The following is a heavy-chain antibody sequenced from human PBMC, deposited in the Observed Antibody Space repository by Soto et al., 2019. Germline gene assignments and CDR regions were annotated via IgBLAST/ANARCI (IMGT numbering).Heavy chain of an antibody. D-gene: IGHD5-12*01. Sequence: ASVKVSCKASGYTFTSYYIHWVRQAPGQGLEWVGLINPSGASTTYAQRFQGRVTMTRDTSTSTVYMELNSLRSEDTAVYFCARDAQIGHGYSAYHTYWGQGTLVTVSS. CDR3: ARDAQIGHGYSAYHTY. CDR2: INPSGAST. CDR1: GYTFTSYY. V-gene: IGHV1-46*01. J-gene: IGHJ4*02.